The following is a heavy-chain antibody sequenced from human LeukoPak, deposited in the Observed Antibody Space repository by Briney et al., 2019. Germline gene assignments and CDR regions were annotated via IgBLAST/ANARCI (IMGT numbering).Heavy chain of an antibody. Sequence: ASVKVSCRASGYAFTGYYIHWVRQAPGQGLEWMGWINPNSGGTKYAQKFQGRVTMTRDTSITTAYMGLSRLRSDDTAVYYCAKGRVVAGSKSLTYHWFDPWGQGTLVTVSS. V-gene: IGHV1-2*02. CDR2: INPNSGGT. D-gene: IGHD6-19*01. J-gene: IGHJ5*02. CDR1: GYAFTGYY. CDR3: AKGRVVAGSKSLTYHWFDP.